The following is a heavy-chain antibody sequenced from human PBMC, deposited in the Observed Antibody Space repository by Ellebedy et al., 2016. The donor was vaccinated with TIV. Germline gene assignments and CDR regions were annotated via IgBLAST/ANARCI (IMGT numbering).Heavy chain of an antibody. Sequence: GESLKISCAASGFTFTTLWMSWVRQAPGKGLEWVANIKQDGSEMFYVDSVKGRFTISSDNAKNSLYLQMTSLRAEDTAVYYCTRENWYIDYWGQGTLVTVSS. CDR2: IKQDGSEM. V-gene: IGHV3-7*04. CDR3: TRENWYIDY. D-gene: IGHD1-1*01. CDR1: GFTFTTLW. J-gene: IGHJ4*02.